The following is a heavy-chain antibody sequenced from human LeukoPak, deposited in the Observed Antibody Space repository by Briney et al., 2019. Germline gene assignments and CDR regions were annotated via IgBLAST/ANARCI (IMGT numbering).Heavy chain of an antibody. Sequence: ASVKVSCKASGYTFTAYDVNWVRQATGQGLEWMGWMNPNSDNTGYAQKFQGRATMTRNTSITTAYLELSSLRSEDTAVYYCARGRDFLSGYYTRFDSWGQGTPVTVSS. CDR1: GYTFTAYD. D-gene: IGHD3-3*01. J-gene: IGHJ4*02. CDR3: ARGRDFLSGYYTRFDS. V-gene: IGHV1-8*02. CDR2: MNPNSDNT.